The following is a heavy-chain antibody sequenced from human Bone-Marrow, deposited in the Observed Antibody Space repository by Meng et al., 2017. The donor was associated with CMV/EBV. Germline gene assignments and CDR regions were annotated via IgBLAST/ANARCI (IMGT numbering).Heavy chain of an antibody. CDR3: AHKFGGYALAN. J-gene: IGHJ4*02. CDR1: GFTFNNYN. Sequence: GGSLRLSCAASGFTFNNYNINWVRQAPGKGLEWVSSISSSSNYIYYADSVKGRFTISRDNAKNSVFLQMNSLRAEDTAVYYCAHKFGGYALANWGQGTLVTVSS. CDR2: ISSSSNYI. D-gene: IGHD3-10*01. V-gene: IGHV3-21*01.